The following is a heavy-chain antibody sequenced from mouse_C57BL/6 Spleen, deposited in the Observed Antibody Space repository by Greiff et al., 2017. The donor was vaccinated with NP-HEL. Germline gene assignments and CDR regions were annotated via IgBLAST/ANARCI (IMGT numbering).Heavy chain of an antibody. V-gene: IGHV14-1*01. J-gene: IGHJ2*01. CDR1: GFNIKDYY. Sequence: EVQLQQSGAELVRPGASVKLSCTASGFNIKDYYMHWVKQRPEQGLEWIGRIDPEDGDTEYAPKFQGKATMTADTSSNTAYLQLSSLTSADTAVYYCSTVVATGDFDYWGQGTTLTVSS. D-gene: IGHD1-1*01. CDR2: IDPEDGDT. CDR3: STVVATGDFDY.